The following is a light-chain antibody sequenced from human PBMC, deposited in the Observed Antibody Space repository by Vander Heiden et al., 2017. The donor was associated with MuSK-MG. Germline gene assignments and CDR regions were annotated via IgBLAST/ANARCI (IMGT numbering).Light chain of an antibody. V-gene: IGKV1-5*03. CDR2: KAS. J-gene: IGKJ1*01. CDR1: QSISTW. CDR3: QQYSSWWT. Sequence: IHMTQSPSTLSASVGDRVPLTCRASQSISTWLAWYQQKPGKAPNILISKASSLESGVPSRFSGSGSGTEFTLTISSLQPDDFATYYCQQYSSWWTFAQGTKVEVK.